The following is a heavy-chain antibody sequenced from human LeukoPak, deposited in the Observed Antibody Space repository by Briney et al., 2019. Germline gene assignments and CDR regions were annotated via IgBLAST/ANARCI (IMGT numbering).Heavy chain of an antibody. V-gene: IGHV1-8*01. CDR2: MNPNSGNT. CDR1: GYTFTSYD. Sequence: ASVKVSCKASGYTFTSYDINWVRQATGQGLEWMGWMNPNSGNTGYAQKFQGRVSMTRNTSISTAYMELSSLRSEDTAVYYCAREPTMVPYNWFDPWGQGTLVTVSS. D-gene: IGHD4-23*01. J-gene: IGHJ5*02. CDR3: AREPTMVPYNWFDP.